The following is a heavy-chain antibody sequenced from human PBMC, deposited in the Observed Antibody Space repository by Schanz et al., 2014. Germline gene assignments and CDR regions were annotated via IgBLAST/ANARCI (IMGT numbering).Heavy chain of an antibody. CDR2: ISSSGSYI. J-gene: IGHJ4*02. D-gene: IGHD3-9*01. V-gene: IGHV3-21*01. Sequence: DVQLLESGGGLVQPGGSLRLSCEASGFDFNSYSMNWVRQVPGKGLEWVSSISSSGSYIHYADSVKGRFTISRDNAKNTLYLQMNSLRAEDTAVYYCARDSRPNYDFLTAYYSIDYWGQGTLVTVSS. CDR1: GFDFNSYS. CDR3: ARDSRPNYDFLTAYYSIDY.